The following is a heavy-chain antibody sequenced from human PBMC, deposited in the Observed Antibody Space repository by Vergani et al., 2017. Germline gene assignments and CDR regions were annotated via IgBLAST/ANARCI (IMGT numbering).Heavy chain of an antibody. CDR1: GYSFTIYW. CDR2: IDPSDSYT. D-gene: IGHD6-19*01. Sequence: EVQLVQSGAEVKKPGESLRLSCKGSGYSFTIYWISCVRQMPGKGLEWMGRIDPSDSYTNYSPSFQGHVTISADKSISTAYLQWSSLKASDTAMYYCARQVAVAGKWWGPYYYYGMDVWGQGTTVTVSS. V-gene: IGHV5-10-1*01. J-gene: IGHJ6*02. CDR3: ARQVAVAGKWWGPYYYYGMDV.